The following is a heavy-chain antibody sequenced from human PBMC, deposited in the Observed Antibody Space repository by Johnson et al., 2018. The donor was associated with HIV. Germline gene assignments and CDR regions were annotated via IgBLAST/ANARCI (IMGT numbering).Heavy chain of an antibody. CDR3: ARGRISMKVVDLRGGGFDI. V-gene: IGHV3-30*04. J-gene: IGHJ3*02. Sequence: QVQLVESGGGVVQPGRSMRLSCAASGLNFSDYSMHWVRQAPGKGLEWVAIISFDGGTKYYAASVKGRFTISRDNSTNTLYLQMNSLRVEDTAVYFCARGRISMKVVDLRGGGFDIWGQGTIVTVSS. CDR2: ISFDGGTK. D-gene: IGHD3-22*01. CDR1: GLNFSDYS.